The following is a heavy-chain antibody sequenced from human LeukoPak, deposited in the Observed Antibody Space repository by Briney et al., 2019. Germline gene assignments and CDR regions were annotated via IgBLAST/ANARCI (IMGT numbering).Heavy chain of an antibody. D-gene: IGHD2-8*01. CDR1: GFSFSSNA. CDR3: AREEYASGVGAFDI. CDR2: ININGDAT. V-gene: IGHV3-64*02. Sequence: GGSLRLSCAASGFSFSSNAMHWVRQAPGKGLEFVSGININGDATYYADSVKGRFTISRESSKNTVFFQMGSLRADDMTLYYCAREEYASGVGAFDIWGQGTMVTVSS. J-gene: IGHJ3*02.